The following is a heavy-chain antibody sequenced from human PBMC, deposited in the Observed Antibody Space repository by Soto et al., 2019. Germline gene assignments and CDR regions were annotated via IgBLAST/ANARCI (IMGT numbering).Heavy chain of an antibody. V-gene: IGHV1-69*13. CDR2: IIPIFGTA. D-gene: IGHD3-22*01. J-gene: IGHJ3*02. CDR1: DFSFTSHC. CDR3: ARERQEYYYDTLPRDAFDI. Sequence: RASVKVSCKAYDFSFTSHCISWVLQAPGQGLEWMGGIIPIFGTANYAQKFQGRVTITADESTSTAYMELSSLRSEDTAVYYCARERQEYYYDTLPRDAFDIWGQGTMVTVSS.